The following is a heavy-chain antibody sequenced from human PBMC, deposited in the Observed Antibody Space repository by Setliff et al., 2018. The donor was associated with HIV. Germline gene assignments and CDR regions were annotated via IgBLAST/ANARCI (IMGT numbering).Heavy chain of an antibody. V-gene: IGHV1-69*06. CDR1: GYTFSDYY. CDR3: ARNPQPTGTPDYYYYYYMDV. Sequence: GASVKVSCKASGYTFSDYYLHWVRQAPGQGLEWMGRIIPIFGTANYARKFQGRVTITADKSTSTAYMELSSLRSEDTAVYYCARNPQPTGTPDYYYYYYMDVWGKGTTVTVSS. J-gene: IGHJ6*03. CDR2: IIPIFGTA. D-gene: IGHD1-1*01.